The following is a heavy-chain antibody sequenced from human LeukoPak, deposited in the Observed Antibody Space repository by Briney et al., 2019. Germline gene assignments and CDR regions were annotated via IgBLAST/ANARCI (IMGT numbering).Heavy chain of an antibody. CDR1: GFPVRSND. CDR2: IYSAGTP. J-gene: IGHJ6*03. Sequence: GGSLRLSRVVSGFPVRSNDMSWVRQAPGMGLEWVSAIYSAGTPYYADSVKGRFTISRDTSRNTVYLQMNSLRLEDTAMYYCVRDRFYDVLTGYFYYLDVWGKGTAVTVFS. D-gene: IGHD3-9*01. V-gene: IGHV3-53*01. CDR3: VRDRFYDVLTGYFYYLDV.